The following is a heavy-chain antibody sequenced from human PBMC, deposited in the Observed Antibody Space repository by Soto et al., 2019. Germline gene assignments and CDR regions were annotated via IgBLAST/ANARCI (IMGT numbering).Heavy chain of an antibody. D-gene: IGHD2-2*01. CDR1: GYTFTSYG. CDR2: ISAYNGNT. J-gene: IGHJ5*02. Sequence: ASVKVSCKASGYTFTSYGISWVRQAPGQGLEWMGWISAYNGNTNYAQKLQGRVTMTTDTSTSTAYMELRSLRSDDTAVYYCARGPRPGTEVPAAIVPEDWFDPWGQGTLVTVSS. V-gene: IGHV1-18*01. CDR3: ARGPRPGTEVPAAIVPEDWFDP.